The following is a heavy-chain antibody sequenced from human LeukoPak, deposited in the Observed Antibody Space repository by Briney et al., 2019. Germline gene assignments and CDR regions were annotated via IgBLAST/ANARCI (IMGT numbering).Heavy chain of an antibody. Sequence: SETLSLTCAVYGGSFSGYYWSWIRQPPGKGLEWIGEINHSGSTNYNPSLKSRVTISVDTSKNQFSLKLSSVTAADTAVYYCARGLYSSGRYPGYWGQGTLVTVSS. CDR2: INHSGST. CDR1: GGSFSGYY. CDR3: ARGLYSSGRYPGY. V-gene: IGHV4-34*01. D-gene: IGHD6-19*01. J-gene: IGHJ4*02.